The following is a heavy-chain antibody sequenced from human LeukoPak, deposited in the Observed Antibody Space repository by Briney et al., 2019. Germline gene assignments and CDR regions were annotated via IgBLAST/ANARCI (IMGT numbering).Heavy chain of an antibody. Sequence: GGSLRLSCAASGFTFSSYGMHWVRHAPGKGLEWVSGISWNSGSIGYADSVKGRFTISRDNAKNSLYLQMNSLRAEDTALYYCAKDIGAAAGTFIDYWGQGTLVTVSS. CDR3: AKDIGAAAGTFIDY. CDR2: ISWNSGSI. J-gene: IGHJ4*02. V-gene: IGHV3-9*01. CDR1: GFTFSSYG. D-gene: IGHD6-13*01.